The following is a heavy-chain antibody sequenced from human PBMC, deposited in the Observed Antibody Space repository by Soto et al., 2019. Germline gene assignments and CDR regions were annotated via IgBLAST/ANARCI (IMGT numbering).Heavy chain of an antibody. J-gene: IGHJ5*02. Sequence: QVQLQESGPGLVKPSETLSLTCTVSGGSVSSGSYYWSWIRQPPGKGLEWIGYIYYSGSTNYNPSLKSRVTISVDTSKNQFSLKLSSVTAADTAVYYCARDEGIYGSGSYPLGWFDPWGQGTLVTVSS. CDR3: ARDEGIYGSGSYPLGWFDP. CDR2: IYYSGST. D-gene: IGHD3-10*01. V-gene: IGHV4-61*01. CDR1: GGSVSSGSYY.